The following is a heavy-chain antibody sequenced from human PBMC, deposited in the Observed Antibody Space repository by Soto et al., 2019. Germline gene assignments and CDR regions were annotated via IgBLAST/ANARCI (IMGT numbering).Heavy chain of an antibody. V-gene: IGHV4-30-4*01. D-gene: IGHD3-10*01. Sequence: SETLSLTCTVSGDSISSGDYYWSWIRQPPGKGLEWIGYIYYSGTTYYNPSLRSRVIISVDTSKNQFSLKLSSVTAADTAVYYCARAYSYGSGRFDYWGQGNLVTVSS. CDR3: ARAYSYGSGRFDY. J-gene: IGHJ4*02. CDR1: GDSISSGDYY. CDR2: IYYSGTT.